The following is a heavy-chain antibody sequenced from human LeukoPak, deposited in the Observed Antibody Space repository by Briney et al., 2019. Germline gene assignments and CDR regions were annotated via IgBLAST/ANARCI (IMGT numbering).Heavy chain of an antibody. Sequence: GESLKISCKDSGYSFSDYWIGWACQMPGKGLEWMGIIHPSNSETQYSPSFQGQVTISADTSISTAYLQWTSLKASDTAMYYCSRRHYFGSGVTDYWGQGTLVTVSS. CDR2: IHPSNSET. J-gene: IGHJ4*02. CDR3: SRRHYFGSGVTDY. D-gene: IGHD3-10*01. CDR1: GYSFSDYW. V-gene: IGHV5-51*01.